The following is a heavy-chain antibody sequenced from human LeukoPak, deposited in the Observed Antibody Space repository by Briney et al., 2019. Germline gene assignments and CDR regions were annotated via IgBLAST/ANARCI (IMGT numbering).Heavy chain of an antibody. CDR3: ARDISTFGGTFPGGDH. J-gene: IGHJ4*02. CDR2: VNPGDGYT. CDR1: GYTFNRFY. Sequence: GASVKVSCKASGYTFNRFYIHWVRQARGQGLEWMGLVNPGDGYTTYAQKFQGGVTMTRDMSTSTVYMELSSPTSDDTAMYFCARDISTFGGTFPGGDHWGQGTLVTVSS. D-gene: IGHD3-16*01. V-gene: IGHV1-46*02.